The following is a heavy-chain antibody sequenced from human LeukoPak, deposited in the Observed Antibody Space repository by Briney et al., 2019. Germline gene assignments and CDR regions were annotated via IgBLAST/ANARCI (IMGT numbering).Heavy chain of an antibody. CDR1: GGSITTYY. D-gene: IGHD3-16*01. CDR3: ARHMMAIIGYYYLMDV. CDR2: IYVSGST. V-gene: IGHV4-4*07. J-gene: IGHJ6*02. Sequence: SETLSLTCSVSGGSITTYYWSWIRQPAGKGLEWIGRIYVSGSTNYNPSLKSRVTMSVDTSKNQISLKLSSVTAADTAVYYCARHMMAIIGYYYLMDVWGQGTTVTVSS.